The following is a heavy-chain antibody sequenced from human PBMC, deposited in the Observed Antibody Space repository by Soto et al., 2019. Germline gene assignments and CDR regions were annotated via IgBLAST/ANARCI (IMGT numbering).Heavy chain of an antibody. Sequence: ASVKVSCKASGYTFTGYYMHWVRQAPGQGLEWMGWISAYNGNTNYAQKLQGRVTMTTDTSTSTAYMELRSLRSDDTAVYYCGRDGGYLSDYWGQGTLVTVSS. CDR2: ISAYNGNT. CDR1: GYTFTGYY. J-gene: IGHJ4*02. CDR3: GRDGGYLSDY. V-gene: IGHV1-18*04. D-gene: IGHD2-15*01.